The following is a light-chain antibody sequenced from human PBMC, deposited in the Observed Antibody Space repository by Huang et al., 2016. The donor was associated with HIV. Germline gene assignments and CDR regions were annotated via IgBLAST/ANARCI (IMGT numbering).Light chain of an antibody. Sequence: EIVLTQSPATLSLSPGESATLSCRTSQSVFSYLAWYQQRPGQAPRLFIYDASNRATGGSARFSGSGSGTDFALTISSLESEDFAVYYCQQRSAWPRTFGQGTKLEI. CDR3: QQRSAWPRT. CDR2: DAS. V-gene: IGKV3-11*01. J-gene: IGKJ2*01. CDR1: QSVFSY.